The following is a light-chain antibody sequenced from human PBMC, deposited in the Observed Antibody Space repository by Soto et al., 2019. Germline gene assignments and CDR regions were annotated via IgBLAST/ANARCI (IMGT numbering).Light chain of an antibody. CDR2: AVN. J-gene: IGLJ1*01. CDR1: SSDIGGYNY. CDR3: CSDSCSHTHYG. V-gene: IGLV2-11*01. Sequence: QSVLTQPRSVSGSPGQSVTISCTGTSSDIGGYNYVSWYQQYPGKAPKVMIYAVNKRPSGVPDRISGSKSGNKASLTFFRLQSYDEADYYCCSDSCSHTHYGFGTGTNGTDL.